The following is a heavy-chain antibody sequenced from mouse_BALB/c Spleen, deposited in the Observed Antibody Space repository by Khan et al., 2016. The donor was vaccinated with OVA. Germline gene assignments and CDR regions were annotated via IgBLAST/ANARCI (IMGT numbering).Heavy chain of an antibody. CDR1: GFSLTSYG. D-gene: IGHD1-3*01. J-gene: IGHJ2*01. CDR2: IWAGGSK. V-gene: IGHV2-9*02. CDR3: ARLDDI. Sequence: QVQLKQSGPGLVAPSQSLSITCTVSGFSLTSYGVHWVRQPPGKGLEWLGVIWAGGSKNCNSAIMSRRSISKDKSKSQVFLKMNSLKTDDTARYYCARLDDIWGQVTTLTVSS.